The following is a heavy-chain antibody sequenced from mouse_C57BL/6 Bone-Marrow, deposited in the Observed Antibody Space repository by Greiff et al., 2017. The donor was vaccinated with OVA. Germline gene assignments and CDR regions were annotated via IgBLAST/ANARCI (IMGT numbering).Heavy chain of an antibody. CDR1: GYAFSSSW. CDR3: ANFLYFDY. Sequence: QVQLKESGPELVKPGASVKISCKASGYAFSSSWMNWVKQRPGKGLEWIGRIYPGDGDTNYNGKFKGKATLTADKSSSTAYMQLSSLTSEDSAVYFCANFLYFDYWGQGTTLTVSS. J-gene: IGHJ2*01. V-gene: IGHV1-82*01. CDR2: IYPGDGDT.